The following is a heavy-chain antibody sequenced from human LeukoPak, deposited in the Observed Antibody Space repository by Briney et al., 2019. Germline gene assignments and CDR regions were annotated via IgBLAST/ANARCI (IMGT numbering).Heavy chain of an antibody. J-gene: IGHJ4*02. Sequence: PGGSLRLSCAASGFTFSSYWMSWVRQAPGKGLEWVANIKQDGNEKYYLDSVRGRFTISRDNAKNSLYLQMNSLRAEDTAVYYCGRDLGKIGGNSSPFDYWGQGTLVTVSS. CDR3: GRDLGKIGGNSSPFDY. CDR1: GFTFSSYW. CDR2: IKQDGNEK. V-gene: IGHV3-7*01. D-gene: IGHD4-23*01.